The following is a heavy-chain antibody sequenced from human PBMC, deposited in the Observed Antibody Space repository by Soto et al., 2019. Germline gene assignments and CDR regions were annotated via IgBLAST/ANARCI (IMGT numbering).Heavy chain of an antibody. CDR2: IYYGGRT. J-gene: IGHJ6*02. Sequence: PSETLSLTCTVSGDSISADYWSWIRQSPGKGLEWIGFIYYGGRTSYADSVQGRFTISRDNSKSTLYLQMNSLRAQDTAVYYCAVPRTGNYGVDVWGQGTTVTVSS. CDR1: GDSISADY. D-gene: IGHD1-1*01. V-gene: IGHV3-53*01. CDR3: AVPRTGNYGVDV.